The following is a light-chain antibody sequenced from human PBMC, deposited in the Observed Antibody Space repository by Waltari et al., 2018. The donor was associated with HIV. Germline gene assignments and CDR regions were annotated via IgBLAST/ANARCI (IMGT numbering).Light chain of an antibody. CDR2: RNG. CDR3: AAWDDILSGLV. Sequence: QSVLTQPPSASGTPGQRVTISCSGSNSNIGTTSVYWYQQLPGTTPKLLIYRNGQRPSGVPDRFAGAKSGTSASLAISGLWSEDEAAYYCAAWDDILSGLVFGGGTKLTVL. CDR1: NSNIGTTS. V-gene: IGLV1-47*03. J-gene: IGLJ3*02.